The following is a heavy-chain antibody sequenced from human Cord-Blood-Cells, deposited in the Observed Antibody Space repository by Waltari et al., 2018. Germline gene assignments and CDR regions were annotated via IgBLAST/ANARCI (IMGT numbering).Heavy chain of an antibody. CDR1: GHTFTRYD. Sequence: QVQLVQSGAEVKKQGASVKVPCKASGHTFTRYDIPWVRQAPGQGLEWLGWINPNSGGTNYAQKFRGWVTMTRDTSISTAYMELSRLRSDDTAVYYCAREGIEWEPFDAFDIWGQGTMVTVSS. D-gene: IGHD6-13*01. CDR2: INPNSGGT. V-gene: IGHV1-2*04. J-gene: IGHJ3*02. CDR3: AREGIEWEPFDAFDI.